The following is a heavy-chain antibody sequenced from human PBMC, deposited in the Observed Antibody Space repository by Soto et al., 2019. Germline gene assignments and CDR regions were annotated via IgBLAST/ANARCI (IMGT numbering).Heavy chain of an antibody. J-gene: IGHJ4*02. Sequence: EVQLVESGGGLVQPGGSLRLSCAASGFAFSNYWIHWVRQAPGEGLVWVSRINGDGSTTTYADFVKDRFTISRDNAKNTLYLQMDSLGADDTAAYYCTRGRTSATYWGLFYDWGQGALVTVSS. CDR2: INGDGSTT. D-gene: IGHD7-27*01. CDR3: TRGRTSATYWGLFYD. CDR1: GFAFSNYW. V-gene: IGHV3-74*01.